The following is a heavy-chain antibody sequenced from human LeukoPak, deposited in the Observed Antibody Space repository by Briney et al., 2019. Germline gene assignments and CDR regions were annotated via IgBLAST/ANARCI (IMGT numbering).Heavy chain of an antibody. CDR2: MNPNSGNT. J-gene: IGHJ6*03. Sequence: GASVKVSCKASGYTFTSYDINWVRQATGQGLEWMGWMNPNSGNTGYAQKFQGRVTMTRNTSISTAYMELSSLRSEDTAVYYCAREIAVAGRGIYYYYMDVWGKGTTVTISS. CDR1: GYTFTSYD. CDR3: AREIAVAGRGIYYYYMDV. V-gene: IGHV1-8*02. D-gene: IGHD6-19*01.